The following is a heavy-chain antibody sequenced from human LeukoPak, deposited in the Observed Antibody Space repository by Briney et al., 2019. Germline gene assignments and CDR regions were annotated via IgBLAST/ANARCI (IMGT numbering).Heavy chain of an antibody. CDR1: GFIFTNYA. V-gene: IGHV3-23*01. D-gene: IGHD3-22*01. CDR2: ITGPGAST. CDR3: AKDAHRFYYETRGYYYYFDS. J-gene: IGHJ4*02. Sequence: PGGSLRLSCAASGFIFTNYAMTWVRHVPGKGLEWVSAITGPGASTSYADSVKGRFTVSRDNSKNTLFLQMDSLRAEDTAVYYCAKDAHRFYYETRGYYYYFDSWGQGALVTVSS.